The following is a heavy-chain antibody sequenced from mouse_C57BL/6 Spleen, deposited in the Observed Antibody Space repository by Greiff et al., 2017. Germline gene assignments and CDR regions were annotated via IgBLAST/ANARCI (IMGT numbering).Heavy chain of an antibody. Sequence: EVKVEESGGGLVQPGGSMKLSCVASGFTFSNYWMNWVRQSPEKGLEWVAHIRLKSDNYATHYAESVKGRFTISRDDSKSSLYLQMNDLKAENSEIYYYTGCYSYYFDYWGQGTTLTISS. CDR3: TGCYSYYFDY. V-gene: IGHV6-3*01. CDR1: GFTFSNYW. J-gene: IGHJ2*01. D-gene: IGHD2-12*01. CDR2: IRLKSDNYAT.